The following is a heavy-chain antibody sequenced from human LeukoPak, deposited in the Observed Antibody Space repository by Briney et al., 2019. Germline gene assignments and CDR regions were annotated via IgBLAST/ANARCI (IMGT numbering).Heavy chain of an antibody. CDR1: GFTFRSHS. J-gene: IGHJ4*02. Sequence: GGSLRLSCATSGFTFRSHSMNLVRQAPGKGLEWVSSISSSSSYIYYADSVKGRFTISRDNAKNSLYLQMNSLRAEDTAVYYCARDAYYGSGSYDYWGQGTLVTVSS. CDR3: ARDAYYGSGSYDY. D-gene: IGHD3-10*01. CDR2: ISSSSSYI. V-gene: IGHV3-21*01.